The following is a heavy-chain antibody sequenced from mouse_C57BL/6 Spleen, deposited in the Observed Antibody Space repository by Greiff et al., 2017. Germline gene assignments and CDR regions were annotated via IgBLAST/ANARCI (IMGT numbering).Heavy chain of an antibody. V-gene: IGHV5-4*01. CDR1: GFTFSSYA. CDR3: ARDRGRDPAWFAY. Sequence: EVQLVESGGGLVKPGGSLKLSCAASGFTFSSYAMSWVRQTPEKRLEWVATISDGGSYTYYPDNVKGRFTISRDNAKNNLYLQMSHLKSEDTAMYYCARDRGRDPAWFAYWGQGTLVTVSA. J-gene: IGHJ3*01. D-gene: IGHD3-1*01. CDR2: ISDGGSYT.